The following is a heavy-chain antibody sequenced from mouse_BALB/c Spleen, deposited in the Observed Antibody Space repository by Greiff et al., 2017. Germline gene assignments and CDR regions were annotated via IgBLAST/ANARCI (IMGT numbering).Heavy chain of an antibody. CDR3: ARWEVRIAY. CDR2: IDPANGNT. Sequence: EVKLQESGAELVKPGASVKLSCTASGFNIKDTYMHWVKQRPEQGLEWIGRIDPANGNTKYDPKFQGKATITADTSSNTAYLQLSSLTSEDTAVYYCARWEVRIAYWGQGTLVTVSA. CDR1: GFNIKDTY. V-gene: IGHV14-3*02. D-gene: IGHD2-14*01. J-gene: IGHJ3*01.